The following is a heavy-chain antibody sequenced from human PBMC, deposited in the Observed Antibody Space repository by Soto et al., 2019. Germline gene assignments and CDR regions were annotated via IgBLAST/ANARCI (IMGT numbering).Heavy chain of an antibody. V-gene: IGHV4-31*02. J-gene: IGHJ3*02. D-gene: IGHD6-13*01. Sequence: ASETLSLTCTVSGGSISSGGYYWSWIRQHPGKGLEWIGYIYYSGSTYYNPSLKSRVTISVDTSKNQFSLKLSSVTAADTAVYYCAIPTKVAAGEVAFDIWGQGTMVTVSS. CDR1: GGSISSGGYY. CDR3: AIPTKVAAGEVAFDI. CDR2: IYYSGST.